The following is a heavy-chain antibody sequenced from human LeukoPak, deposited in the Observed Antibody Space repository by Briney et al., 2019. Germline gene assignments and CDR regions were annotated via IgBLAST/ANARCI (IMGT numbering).Heavy chain of an antibody. D-gene: IGHD3-10*01. Sequence: PSETLSLTCTVSGGSISSGSYYWSWIRQPAGKGLEWIGRINTSGSTNYNPSLKSRVTISVDTSKNQFSLKLSSVTAADTAVYYCARSALLLGSGSYLGWFDPWGQGTLVTVSS. CDR2: INTSGST. CDR1: GGSISSGSYY. CDR3: ARSALLLGSGSYLGWFDP. V-gene: IGHV4-61*02. J-gene: IGHJ5*02.